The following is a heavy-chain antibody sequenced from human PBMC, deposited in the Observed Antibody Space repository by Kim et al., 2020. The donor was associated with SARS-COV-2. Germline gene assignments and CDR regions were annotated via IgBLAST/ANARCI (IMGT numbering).Heavy chain of an antibody. J-gene: IGHJ6*02. CDR1: GFTFSSYG. Sequence: GGSLGLSCAASGFTFSSYGMHWVRQAPGKGLEWVAVISYDGSNKYYADSVKGRFTISRDNSKNTLYLQMNSLRAEDTAVYYCAKDLGGTGTLYYYYGMDVWGQGTTVTVSS. V-gene: IGHV3-30*18. D-gene: IGHD1-1*01. CDR3: AKDLGGTGTLYYYYGMDV. CDR2: ISYDGSNK.